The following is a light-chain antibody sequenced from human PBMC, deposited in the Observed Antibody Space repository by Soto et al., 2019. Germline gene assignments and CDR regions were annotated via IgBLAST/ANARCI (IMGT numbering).Light chain of an antibody. V-gene: IGKV1-5*03. J-gene: IGKJ1*01. CDR1: QSINSW. CDR3: QQYKSFWT. Sequence: DIQMTQSPSTLSASVGDRVTITCRASQSINSWLAWYQQKPGKAPKVLVYKASSLESGVPPRFSGSGSGTEFTLTISSLQPDDFATYYCQQYKSFWTFGQGTKV. CDR2: KAS.